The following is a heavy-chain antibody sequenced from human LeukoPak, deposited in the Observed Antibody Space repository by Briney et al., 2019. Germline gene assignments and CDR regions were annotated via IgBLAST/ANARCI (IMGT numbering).Heavy chain of an antibody. CDR3: ARDHGDYSGKDY. Sequence: GGSLRLSCAASGFIFSSYGMHWVRQAPGKGLEWVAVTWYDGSNKYYADAVKGRFTISRGNSKNTLYLQMNSLRAEDTAVYFCARDHGDYSGKDYWGQGTLVTVSS. J-gene: IGHJ4*02. CDR2: TWYDGSNK. V-gene: IGHV3-33*01. CDR1: GFIFSSYG. D-gene: IGHD4-17*01.